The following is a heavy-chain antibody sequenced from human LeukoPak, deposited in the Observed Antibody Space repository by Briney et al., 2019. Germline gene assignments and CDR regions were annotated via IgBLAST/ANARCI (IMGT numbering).Heavy chain of an antibody. CDR3: ARLGSGWYWNWFDP. J-gene: IGHJ5*02. CDR2: IYYSGRT. Sequence: PSETLSLTCSVSGGSISSYYWSWIRQPPGKGLEWIGYIYYSGRTNYNPSLKSRVTISVDTSKNQFSLKLSSVTAADTAVYYCARLGSGWYWNWFDPWGQGTLVTVSS. CDR1: GGSISSYY. V-gene: IGHV4-59*12. D-gene: IGHD6-19*01.